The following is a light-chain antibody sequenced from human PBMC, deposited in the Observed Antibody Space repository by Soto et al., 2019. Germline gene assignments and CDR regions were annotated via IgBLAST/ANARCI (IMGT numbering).Light chain of an antibody. V-gene: IGKV3-20*01. CDR1: QSVRSDY. Sequence: EIVLTQSPGTLSLSPGEIATLSCRASQSVRSDYLAWYQQKPGQAPRLHIYGASTRATGIPDRFSGRRSGTEFTLTISSLQPEDYGVYSCQQYSNWPYTFGQGTRLEIK. CDR3: QQYSNWPYT. J-gene: IGKJ5*01. CDR2: GAS.